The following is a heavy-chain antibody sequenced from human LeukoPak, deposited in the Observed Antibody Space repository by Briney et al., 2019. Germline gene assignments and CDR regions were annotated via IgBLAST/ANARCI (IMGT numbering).Heavy chain of an antibody. V-gene: IGHV3-7*01. Sequence: PGGSLRLSCAASGFTFSSYWMSWVRQAPGKGLEWVANIKQDGSEKYYVDSVNGRFTISRDNAKNSLYLQMNSLSAEDTAVYYCVRDRSRLYPPFDYWGQGTLVTVSS. CDR3: VRDRSRLYPPFDY. CDR2: IKQDGSEK. CDR1: GFTFSSYW. D-gene: IGHD3-16*02. J-gene: IGHJ4*02.